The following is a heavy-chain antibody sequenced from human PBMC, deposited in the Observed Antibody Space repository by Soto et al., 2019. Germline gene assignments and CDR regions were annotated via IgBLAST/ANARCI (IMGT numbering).Heavy chain of an antibody. V-gene: IGHV3-20*04. J-gene: IGHJ4*02. Sequence: EVQLVESGGGVVRPGGSLRLFCAASGFTFEDYGMSWVRQAPGKGLEYVSGINWNGGGTGYADSVKGRFTISRDNAKNSLYLQMNTLRAEDTALYYCARHHVGEGAPHHYWGQGTLVTVSS. D-gene: IGHD3-10*01. CDR3: ARHHVGEGAPHHY. CDR1: GFTFEDYG. CDR2: INWNGGGT.